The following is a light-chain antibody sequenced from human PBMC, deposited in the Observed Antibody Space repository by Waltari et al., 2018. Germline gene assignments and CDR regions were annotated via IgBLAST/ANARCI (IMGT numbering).Light chain of an antibody. CDR1: SRDVGSYTF. V-gene: IGLV2-8*01. CDR2: YVR. Sequence: QSALTQPPSASGSPGQSITIPCTGTSRDVGSYTFVYLYQQHPGKAPKLIIFYVRKRPSGVPDRFSGSKSGNTASLTVSGLQAEDEADYYCNSYAGGDILYVFGTGTRVTVL. CDR3: NSYAGGDILYV. J-gene: IGLJ1*01.